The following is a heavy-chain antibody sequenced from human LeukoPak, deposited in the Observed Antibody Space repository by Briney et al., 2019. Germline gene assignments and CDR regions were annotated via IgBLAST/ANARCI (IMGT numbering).Heavy chain of an antibody. D-gene: IGHD2-15*01. J-gene: IGHJ3*02. CDR1: GFSLSTSGVG. Sequence: SGPTLVKPTQTLTLTCTFSGFSLSTSGVGVGWIRQPPGKALEWLALIYWDDDKRYSPSLKSRLTITKDTSKNQVVLTMTNMDPVDTATYYCAHGEFVDIVVVAPRAFDIWGQGTMVTVSS. CDR2: IYWDDDK. V-gene: IGHV2-5*02. CDR3: AHGEFVDIVVVAPRAFDI.